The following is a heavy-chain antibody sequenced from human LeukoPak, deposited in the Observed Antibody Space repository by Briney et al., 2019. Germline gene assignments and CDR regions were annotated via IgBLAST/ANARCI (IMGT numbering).Heavy chain of an antibody. CDR2: LSWNSGII. D-gene: IGHD7-27*01. V-gene: IGHV3-9*03. CDR1: GFTFDDFA. J-gene: IGHJ3*02. Sequence: PGGSLRLSRAASGFTFDDFAMHWVRQAPGKGLEWVSGLSWNSGIIGYADSVKGRFTISRDNARNSLYLQMNSLRVEDMALYYCARGPALTGAFDIWGQGTMVTVSS. CDR3: ARGPALTGAFDI.